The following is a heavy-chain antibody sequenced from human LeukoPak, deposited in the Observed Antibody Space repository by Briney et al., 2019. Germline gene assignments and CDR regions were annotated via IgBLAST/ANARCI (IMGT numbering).Heavy chain of an antibody. CDR1: GLTISNNF. V-gene: IGHV3-66*01. D-gene: IGHD3-10*01. Sequence: PGGSLRLSCAASGLTISNNFMGWVRQAPGKGLEWVSLIYSGGSTYSADSVKGRFTTSRDNSKNTLHLQMNSLRAEDTAVYYCARDTDYYGSGRHGYFDHWGQGTLVTVSS. J-gene: IGHJ1*01. CDR2: IYSGGST. CDR3: ARDTDYYGSGRHGYFDH.